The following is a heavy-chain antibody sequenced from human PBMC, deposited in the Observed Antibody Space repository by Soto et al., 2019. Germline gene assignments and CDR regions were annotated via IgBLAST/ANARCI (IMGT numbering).Heavy chain of an antibody. CDR1: GYTFTSYG. V-gene: IGHV1-18*01. CDR3: ARAGSDLRFLEWLLSLEGGDY. J-gene: IGHJ4*02. Sequence: ASVKVSCKASGYTFTSYGISWVRQAPGQGLEWMGWISAYNGNTNYAQKLQGRVTMTTDTSTSTAYMELRSLRSDDTAVYYCARAGSDLRFLEWLLSLEGGDYWGQGTLVTVSS. D-gene: IGHD3-3*01. CDR2: ISAYNGNT.